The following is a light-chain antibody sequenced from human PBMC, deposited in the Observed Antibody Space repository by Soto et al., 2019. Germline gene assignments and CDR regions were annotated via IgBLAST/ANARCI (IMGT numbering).Light chain of an antibody. CDR3: SSFTSSSTVV. Sequence: QSALTQPASVSGSPGQSITISCTGTSSDVGGYNYVSWYQQHPGKAPELMIYDVSNRPSGVSNRFSGSKSGNTASLTISGLQAEDEADYDCSSFTSSSTVVFGGGTKVTVL. V-gene: IGLV2-14*01. CDR2: DVS. CDR1: SSDVGGYNY. J-gene: IGLJ2*01.